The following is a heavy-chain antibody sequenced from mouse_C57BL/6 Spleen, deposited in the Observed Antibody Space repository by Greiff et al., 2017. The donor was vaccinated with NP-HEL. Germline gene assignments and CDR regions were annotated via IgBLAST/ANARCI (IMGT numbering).Heavy chain of an antibody. Sequence: EVKLVESGGGLVQPGGSMKLSCVASGFTFSNYWMNWVRQSPEKGLEWVAQIRLKSDNYATHYAESVKGRFTISRDDSKSSVYLQMNNLRAEDTGIYYCTRITTGYWYFDVWGTGTTVTVSS. V-gene: IGHV6-3*01. D-gene: IGHD2-4*01. CDR1: GFTFSNYW. CDR2: IRLKSDNYAT. J-gene: IGHJ1*03. CDR3: TRITTGYWYFDV.